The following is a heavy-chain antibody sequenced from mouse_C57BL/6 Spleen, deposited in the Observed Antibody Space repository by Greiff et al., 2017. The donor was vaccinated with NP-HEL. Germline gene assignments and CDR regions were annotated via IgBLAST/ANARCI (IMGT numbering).Heavy chain of an antibody. J-gene: IGHJ4*01. Sequence: EVQLQQSGPELVKPGASVKIPCKASGYTFTDYNMDWVKQSHGKSLEWIGDINPNNGGTIYNQKFKGKATLTVDKSSSTAYMELRSLTSEDTAVYYCARRIPYYYGSSPVGAMDYWGQGTSVTVSS. CDR2: INPNNGGT. CDR1: GYTFTDYN. D-gene: IGHD1-1*01. V-gene: IGHV1-18*01. CDR3: ARRIPYYYGSSPVGAMDY.